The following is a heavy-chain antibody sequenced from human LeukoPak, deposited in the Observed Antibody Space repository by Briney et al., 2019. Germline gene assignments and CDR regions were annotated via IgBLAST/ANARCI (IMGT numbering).Heavy chain of an antibody. CDR1: GFTFGRYE. CDR3: ARVLSSSWYGGGYLDL. Sequence: ASVKVSCKASGFTFGRYEVNWVRQAPGQGLEWLGWMDPNSDTSGYAQKFQGRVTMTRNTSINTAYMELSSLRSDDTAVYHCARVLSSSWYGGGYLDLWGRGTQVTVSS. CDR2: MDPNSDTS. J-gene: IGHJ2*01. V-gene: IGHV1-8*01. D-gene: IGHD6-13*01.